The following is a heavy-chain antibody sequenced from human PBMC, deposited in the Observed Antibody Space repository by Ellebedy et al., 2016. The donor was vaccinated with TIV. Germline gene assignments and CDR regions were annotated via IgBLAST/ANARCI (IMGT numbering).Heavy chain of an antibody. CDR1: GFTFTSYA. V-gene: IGHV3-23*01. CDR2: ANDGGGRT. Sequence: PGGSLRLSCAASGFTFTSYAMTWLRQAPGKGLEWVSTANDGGGRTYYADSVKGRFTISRDNSKNTLYLQMNSLRAEDTAVYYCAKSTSSVSTSCPDYWGQGTLVTVAS. J-gene: IGHJ4*02. CDR3: AKSTSSVSTSCPDY. D-gene: IGHD2-2*01.